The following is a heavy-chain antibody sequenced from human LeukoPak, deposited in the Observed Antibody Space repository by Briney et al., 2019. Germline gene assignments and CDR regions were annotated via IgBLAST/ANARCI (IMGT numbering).Heavy chain of an antibody. Sequence: GGSLRLSCAASGFTFSDYWMHWIRQAPGKGLEWVSYISSSSSYTNYADSVKGRFTISRDNAKNSLYLQMNSLRAEDTAVYYCARVNGPSNWFDPWGQGTLVTVSS. V-gene: IGHV3-11*06. J-gene: IGHJ5*02. CDR3: ARVNGPSNWFDP. CDR2: ISSSSSYT. CDR1: GFTFSDYW.